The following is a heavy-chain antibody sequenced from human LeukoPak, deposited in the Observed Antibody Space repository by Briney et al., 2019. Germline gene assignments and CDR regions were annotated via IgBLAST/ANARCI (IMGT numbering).Heavy chain of an antibody. CDR1: GGSISYYY. Sequence: SESLSLTCTVWGGSISYYYWSWSRQSPGKGLESSGYIYYSGTTNYNPSLKSRVTISVDTSKNQFSLQLRSVTAADTAVYYCAREDPQTTVPEGMDVWGQGTTVTVSS. D-gene: IGHD4-17*01. V-gene: IGHV4-59*01. CDR3: AREDPQTTVPEGMDV. CDR2: IYYSGTT. J-gene: IGHJ6*02.